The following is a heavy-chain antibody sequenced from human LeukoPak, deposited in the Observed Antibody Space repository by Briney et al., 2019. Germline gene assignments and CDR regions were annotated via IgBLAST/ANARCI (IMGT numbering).Heavy chain of an antibody. CDR1: GGSISSGDYY. CDR3: ARGRPYSGGYHLDY. D-gene: IGHD1-26*01. J-gene: IGHJ4*02. CDR2: IFSSGST. V-gene: IGHV4-30-4*01. Sequence: SETLSLTCTVSGGSISSGDYYWSWIRQPPGKGLEWIGNIFSSGSTYYNPSLKSRVTISVDTSKNQFFLKLNSVTAADTAVYYCARGRPYSGGYHLDYWGQGTLVTVSA.